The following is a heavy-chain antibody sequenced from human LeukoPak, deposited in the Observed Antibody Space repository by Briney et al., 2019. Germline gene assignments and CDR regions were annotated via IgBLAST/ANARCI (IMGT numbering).Heavy chain of an antibody. CDR2: ISSSGSTI. CDR3: ARGNGPLGY. V-gene: IGHV3-11*04. J-gene: IGHJ4*02. Sequence: TGVSLTLSCAASGFTFSDYYMSWHRPAPGQGLEGVSNISSSGSTIYYADSVKGRFTISRDNAKNSLYLQTNSLRAEGTAVYCCARGNGPLGYWGQGTLVTVSS. D-gene: IGHD2-8*01. CDR1: GFTFSDYY.